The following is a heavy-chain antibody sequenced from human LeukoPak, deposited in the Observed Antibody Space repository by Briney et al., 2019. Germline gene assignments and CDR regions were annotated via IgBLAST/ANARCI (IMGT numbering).Heavy chain of an antibody. CDR3: ARQSDSSDY. V-gene: IGHV5-51*01. J-gene: IGHJ4*02. D-gene: IGHD3-22*01. CDR2: IYPGDSDT. CDR1: GYNFTSYW. Sequence: GESLKISCKGSGYNFTSYWIGWVRPLPGKGLEWMGIIYPGDSDTRYSPSFQGQVTISADKSISTAYLQWSILKASDTAMYYCARQSDSSDYWGQGSLVTVSS.